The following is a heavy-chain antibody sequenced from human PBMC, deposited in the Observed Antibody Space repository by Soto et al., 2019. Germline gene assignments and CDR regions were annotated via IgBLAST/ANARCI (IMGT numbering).Heavy chain of an antibody. J-gene: IGHJ4*02. D-gene: IGHD3-10*01. CDR1: GDSISSSSYY. CDR3: ASRKSSPYFDY. V-gene: IGHV4-39*01. CDR2: IYYSGNT. Sequence: SETLSLTCTVSGDSISSSSYYWGWIRQPPGKGLEWIGSIYYSGNTFYNPSLKSRVTISVVTSMNQFSLKLNSVTAADTAVYYCASRKSSPYFDYWGQGTLVTVSS.